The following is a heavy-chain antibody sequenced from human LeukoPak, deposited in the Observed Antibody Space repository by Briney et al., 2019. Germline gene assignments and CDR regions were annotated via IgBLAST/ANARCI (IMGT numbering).Heavy chain of an antibody. Sequence: SSETLSLTCTVSGYSISSGYYWGWIRQPPGKGLEWIGSIYHSGSTYYNPSLKSRVTISVDTSKNQFSLKLSSVTAADTAVYYCARSLDYYYYGMDVWGQGTTVTVSS. CDR2: IYHSGST. CDR3: ARSLDYYYYGMDV. V-gene: IGHV4-38-2*02. J-gene: IGHJ6*02. CDR1: GYSISSGYY. D-gene: IGHD1-1*01.